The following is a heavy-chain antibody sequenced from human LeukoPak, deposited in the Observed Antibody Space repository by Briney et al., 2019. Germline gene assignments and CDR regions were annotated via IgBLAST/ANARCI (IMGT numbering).Heavy chain of an antibody. CDR2: IYHSGSGST. J-gene: IGHJ4*02. CDR1: GGSVSSGGHS. CDR3: ARHYGP. Sequence: SETLSLTCTVSGGSVSSGGHSWSWIRQPPGKGLEWIGYIYHSGSGSTYYNPSLKSRVTISVDTSKNQFSLKLNSVTATDTAVYYCARHYGPWGQGTLVTVSS. D-gene: IGHD3-10*01. V-gene: IGHV4-30-2*03.